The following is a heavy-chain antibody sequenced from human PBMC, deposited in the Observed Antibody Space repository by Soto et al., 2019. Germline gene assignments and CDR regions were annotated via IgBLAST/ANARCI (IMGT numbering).Heavy chain of an antibody. D-gene: IGHD6-19*01. CDR3: GRGSSGWYSEVDF. CDR2: IGTTGDP. CDR1: GFTFSNYD. J-gene: IGHJ4*02. V-gene: IGHV3-13*05. Sequence: PRLSCAASGFTFSNYDMHWVRQTTGKGLEWVSAIGTTGDPYCPGSVKGRFTISRDNAKNSLYLQMNSLTVEDTDVYFCGRGSSGWYSEVDFWGQGTLVTVSS.